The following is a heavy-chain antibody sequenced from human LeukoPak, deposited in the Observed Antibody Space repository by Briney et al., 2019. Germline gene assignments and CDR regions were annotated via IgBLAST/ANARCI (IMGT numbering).Heavy chain of an antibody. D-gene: IGHD2-2*01. CDR1: GYTFTSYY. CDR3: ARGSTRYYMDV. V-gene: IGHV1-46*01. Sequence: ASVKVSCKASGYTFTSYYMHWVRQAPGQGLEWMGVINPSGSSTTCAQKFQGRVILTRDTSTSTVYMGLSSLRSEDTAVYYCARGSTRYYMDVWGKGTTVTVSS. J-gene: IGHJ6*03. CDR2: INPSGSST.